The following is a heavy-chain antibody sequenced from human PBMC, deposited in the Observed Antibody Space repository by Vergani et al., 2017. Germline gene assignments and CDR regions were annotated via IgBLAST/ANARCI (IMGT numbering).Heavy chain of an antibody. J-gene: IGHJ2*01. CDR1: GFTVSSNY. CDR2: IYSGGST. Sequence: EVQLVESGGGLIQPGGSLRLSCAASGFTVSSNYMSWVRQAPGKGLEWVSVIYSGGSTYYADSVKGRFTISRDNSKNTLYLQMNSLRAEDTAVYYCARVRYYYDSSGYYYGYFDLWGRGTLVTVSS. V-gene: IGHV3-53*01. D-gene: IGHD3-22*01. CDR3: ARVRYYYDSSGYYYGYFDL.